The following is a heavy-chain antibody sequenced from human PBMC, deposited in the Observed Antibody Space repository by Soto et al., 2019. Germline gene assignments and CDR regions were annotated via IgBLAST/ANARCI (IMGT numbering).Heavy chain of an antibody. CDR1: GVSFSSYA. Sequence: ASVKVSCKASGVSFSSYAMHWVRQAPGQRLEWMGWINAGNGNTKYSQNFQARVTITRDTSASTAYMDLSSLRSEDTAVYYCARAGIFSPTRRGTFDIWGQGTMVTVSS. D-gene: IGHD3-10*01. V-gene: IGHV1-3*01. CDR3: ARAGIFSPTRRGTFDI. J-gene: IGHJ3*02. CDR2: INAGNGNT.